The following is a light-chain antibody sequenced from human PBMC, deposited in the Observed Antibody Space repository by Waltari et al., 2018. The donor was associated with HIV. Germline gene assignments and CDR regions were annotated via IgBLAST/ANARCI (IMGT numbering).Light chain of an antibody. CDR2: RHT. CDR3: AAWDDRLSGLL. CDR1: SSNIGSNY. V-gene: IGLV1-47*01. Sequence: QSVLTPPSSASGTPGQRVTISCSGSSSNIGSNYVYWYQHLPGTAPKLLIKRHTQRPSGGPDRISCSKSGTSGSLALSGLRSEDEAAYDCAAWDDRLSGLLFGGGTRLTAL. J-gene: IGLJ2*01.